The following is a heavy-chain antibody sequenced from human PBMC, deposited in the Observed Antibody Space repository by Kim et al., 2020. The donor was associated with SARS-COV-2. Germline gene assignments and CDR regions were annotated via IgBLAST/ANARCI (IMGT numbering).Heavy chain of an antibody. D-gene: IGHD3-10*01. CDR2: INAGNGNT. CDR1: GYTFTSYA. J-gene: IGHJ6*02. CDR3: ARRITMVRGVSKTLFYYGMDV. V-gene: IGHV1-3*01. Sequence: ASVKVSCKASGYTFTSYAMHWVRQAPGQRLEWMGWINAGNGNTKYSQKFQGRVTITRDTSASTAYMELSSLRSEDTAVYYCARRITMVRGVSKTLFYYGMDVWGQGTTVTVSS.